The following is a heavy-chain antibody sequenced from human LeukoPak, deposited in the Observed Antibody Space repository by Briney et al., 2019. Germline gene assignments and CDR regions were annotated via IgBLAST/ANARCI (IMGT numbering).Heavy chain of an antibody. CDR3: AKDRRYSFDY. V-gene: IGHV3-23*01. Sequence: PGGSLRLSCTASGFTFSSYALSWGRQAPGQGLEWVSATSGSGAKTYYADSVKGRFTISRDNSKNTLYLQMNSLRVEDTAVYYCAKDRRYSFDYWGQGILVTVSS. D-gene: IGHD3-10*01. J-gene: IGHJ4*02. CDR1: GFTFSSYA. CDR2: TSGSGAKT.